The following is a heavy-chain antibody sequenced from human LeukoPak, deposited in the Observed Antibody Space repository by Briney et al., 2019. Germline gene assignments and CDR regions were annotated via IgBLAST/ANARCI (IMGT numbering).Heavy chain of an antibody. J-gene: IGHJ6*02. D-gene: IGHD6-13*01. V-gene: IGHV3-30-3*01. CDR1: GFTFSSYA. Sequence: PGGSLRLSCAASGFTFSSYAMHCVRQAPGKGLEWVAVISYDGSNKYYADSVKGRFTISRDNSKNTLYLQMNSLRAEDTAVYYCARDYRYSSCWYDWYYYGMDVWGQGTTVTVSS. CDR3: ARDYRYSSCWYDWYYYGMDV. CDR2: ISYDGSNK.